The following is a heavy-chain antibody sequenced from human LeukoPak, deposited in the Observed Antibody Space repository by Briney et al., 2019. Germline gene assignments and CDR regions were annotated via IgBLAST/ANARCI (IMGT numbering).Heavy chain of an antibody. CDR2: IIPILGIA. V-gene: IGHV1-69*04. CDR1: GGTFISYA. D-gene: IGHD3-22*01. Sequence: SVKVSCKASGGTFISYAISWVRQAPGQGLEWMGRIIPILGIANYAQKFQGRVTITADKPTSTAYMELSSLRSEDTAVYYCARDLMVGDSSGPNDYWGQGTLVTVSS. CDR3: ARDLMVGDSSGPNDY. J-gene: IGHJ4*02.